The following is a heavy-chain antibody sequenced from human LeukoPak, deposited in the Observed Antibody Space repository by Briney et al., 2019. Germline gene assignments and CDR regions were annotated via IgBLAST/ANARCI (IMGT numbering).Heavy chain of an antibody. D-gene: IGHD2-2*01. Sequence: PSETLSLTCTVSGGSINSHSYYWGWIRRPPGKGLEWIGSVYYDGTSYSSPSLTSRAAVFVDTSKNQFSLKLTSVTAADTAVYYCARGGSRVFDFWGQGTLVTVSS. CDR2: VYYDGTS. CDR1: GGSINSHSYY. J-gene: IGHJ4*02. CDR3: ARGGSRVFDF. V-gene: IGHV4-39*01.